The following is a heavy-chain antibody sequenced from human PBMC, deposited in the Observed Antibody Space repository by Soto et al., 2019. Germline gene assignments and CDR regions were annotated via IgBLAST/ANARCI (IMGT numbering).Heavy chain of an antibody. Sequence: GGSLRLSCAASGFTFSSYAMHWVRQAPGKGLEWVAVISYDGSNKYYADSVKGRFTISRDNSKNTLYLQMNSLRAEDTAVYYCARSSDSGSYYSYYFDYWGQGTLVTVSS. CDR2: ISYDGSNK. CDR3: ARSSDSGSYYSYYFDY. J-gene: IGHJ4*02. CDR1: GFTFSSYA. D-gene: IGHD1-26*01. V-gene: IGHV3-30-3*01.